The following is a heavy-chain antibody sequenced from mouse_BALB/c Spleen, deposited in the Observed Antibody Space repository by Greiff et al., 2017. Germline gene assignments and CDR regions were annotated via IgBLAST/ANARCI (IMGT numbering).Heavy chain of an antibody. D-gene: IGHD2-10*02. CDR1: GFNIKDYY. CDR2: IDPENGNT. V-gene: IGHV14-1*02. CDR3: ARKGYDLDY. Sequence: EVKLMESGAELVRPGALVKLSCKASGFNIKDYYMHWVKQRPEQGLGWIGWIDPENGNTIYDPKFQGKASITADTSSNTAYLQLSSLTAEDTAVYYCARKGYDLDYWGQGTTLTVSS. J-gene: IGHJ2*01.